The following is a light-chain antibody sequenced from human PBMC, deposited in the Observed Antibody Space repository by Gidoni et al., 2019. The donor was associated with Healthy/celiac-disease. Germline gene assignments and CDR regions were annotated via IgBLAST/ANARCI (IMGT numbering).Light chain of an antibody. CDR2: DGS. Sequence: SALTQPASVSGSPGQSITISCTGTSSDVGSYNLVSWYQQHPGKAPNLMIYDGSKRHSGVSNRCSGSKSGNTASLTISGLQAEDEADYYCCSYAGSSTYVFGTGTKVTV. CDR1: SSDVGSYNL. J-gene: IGLJ1*01. V-gene: IGLV2-23*01. CDR3: CSYAGSSTYV.